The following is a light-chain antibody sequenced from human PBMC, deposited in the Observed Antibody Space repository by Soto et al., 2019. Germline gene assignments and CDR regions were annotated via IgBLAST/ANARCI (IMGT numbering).Light chain of an antibody. CDR1: QSVSSY. V-gene: IGKV3-11*01. CDR3: QQRRNCPTSIP. J-gene: IGKJ5*01. CDR2: DAS. Sequence: ILLPQYAATLSLPPGERATLSCRASQSVSSYLAWYQHKPGQAPRLLIYDASNRASGIPARFSGSGSGTAFTLTISSLEPEDFAVYYCQQRRNCPTSIPFGQGTRLEIK.